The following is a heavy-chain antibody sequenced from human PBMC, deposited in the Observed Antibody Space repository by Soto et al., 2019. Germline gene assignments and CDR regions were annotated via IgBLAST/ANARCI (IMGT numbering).Heavy chain of an antibody. CDR2: IIPMFGTA. D-gene: IGHD5-18*01. CDR1: GGTFSTYA. J-gene: IGHJ4*02. Sequence: QVQLVQSGAEVKKPESSVKVSCTAPGGTFSTYAISWVRQAPGQGLEWMGGIIPMFGTANYAQRFQDRVTITADESTNKVYMELGSLRSEDTAVYFCASGIQLWLRRINNGYSGWGQGTLVTVSS. CDR3: ASGIQLWLRRINNGYSG. V-gene: IGHV1-69*12.